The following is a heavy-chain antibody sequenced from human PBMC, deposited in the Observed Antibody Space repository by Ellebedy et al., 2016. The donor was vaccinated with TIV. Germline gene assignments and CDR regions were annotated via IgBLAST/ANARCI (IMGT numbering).Heavy chain of an antibody. Sequence: GESLKISCAASGFTFSSYAMHWVRQAPGKGLEWVAVISYDGSNKYYADSVKGRFTISRDNSKNTLYLQMNSLRAEDTAVYYCARERKVGFGVAIDYWGQGTLVTVSS. CDR1: GFTFSSYA. D-gene: IGHD3-3*01. CDR3: ARERKVGFGVAIDY. CDR2: ISYDGSNK. V-gene: IGHV3-30-3*01. J-gene: IGHJ4*02.